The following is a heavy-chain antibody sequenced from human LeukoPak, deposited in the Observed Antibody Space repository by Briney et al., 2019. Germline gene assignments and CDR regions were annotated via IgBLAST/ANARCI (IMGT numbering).Heavy chain of an antibody. J-gene: IGHJ4*02. CDR3: ARDVMAARPGYFDY. CDR1: GGSISSYY. D-gene: IGHD6-6*01. CDR2: IYYSGST. V-gene: IGHV4-59*01. Sequence: SETLSLTCTVSGGSISSYYWSRIRQPPGKGLEWIGYIYYSGSTNYNPSLKSRVTISVDTSKNQFSLKLSSVTAADTAVYYCARDVMAARPGYFDYWGQGTLVTVSS.